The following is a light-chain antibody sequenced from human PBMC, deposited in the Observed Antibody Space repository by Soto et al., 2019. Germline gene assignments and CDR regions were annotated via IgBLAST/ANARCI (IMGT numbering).Light chain of an antibody. V-gene: IGKV1-5*01. CDR3: QHYSSNSGT. CDR2: DAP. J-gene: IGKJ1*01. Sequence: IQMTQSPSTLSASVGDRVTITCRASQRMSGFLAWYQQKPGKAPQLLISDAPSLESGVPSRFSGGGSGTAFTLTISSLQPEDFATYYCQHYSSNSGTFGPGTKVDIK. CDR1: QRMSGF.